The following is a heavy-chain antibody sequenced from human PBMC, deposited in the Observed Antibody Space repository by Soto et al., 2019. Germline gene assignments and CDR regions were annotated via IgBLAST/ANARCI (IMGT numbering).Heavy chain of an antibody. V-gene: IGHV3-30*04. Sequence: QVQLVESGGGMVQPGTSLRLSCAASGFTFNSLSLHWVRQRPNKGLEWVAVISHDGRVTFYADFVKGRFTVSRDNSKNTIYLQVNSRRAEDTAVYYWAREPYGDSQYFDYWGQGTLVTVSS. D-gene: IGHD2-21*02. CDR3: AREPYGDSQYFDY. J-gene: IGHJ4*02. CDR2: ISHDGRVT. CDR1: GFTFNSLS.